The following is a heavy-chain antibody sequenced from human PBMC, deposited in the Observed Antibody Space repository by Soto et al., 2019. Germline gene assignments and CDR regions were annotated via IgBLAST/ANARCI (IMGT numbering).Heavy chain of an antibody. V-gene: IGHV3-21*01. D-gene: IGHD3-10*01. J-gene: IGHJ4*02. CDR1: GFTFSSYS. CDR2: ISSSSSYI. Sequence: EVQLVESGGGLVKPGGSLRLSCSASGFTFSSYSMNWVRQAPGKGLEWVSSISSSSSYIYYVYSVKGRFTISRDNAKNSLYLQLYSLRDEDTAMYYCARDSYSSGSYYRILFDYWSQGTLVTDYS. CDR3: ARDSYSSGSYYRILFDY.